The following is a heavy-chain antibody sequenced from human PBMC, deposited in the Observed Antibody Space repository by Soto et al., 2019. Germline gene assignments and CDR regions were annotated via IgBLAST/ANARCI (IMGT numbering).Heavy chain of an antibody. V-gene: IGHV4-39*01. J-gene: IGHJ4*02. CDR3: ARRYCSGGSCDNNFDY. Sequence: SETLSLTCTVSGGSISSYYWGWIRQPPGKGLEWIGKIYHSGSTNYNPSLKSRVTISVDTSKNQFSLKLSSVTAADTAVYYCARRYCSGGSCDNNFDYWGQRTLVTVSS. CDR1: GGSISSYY. D-gene: IGHD2-15*01. CDR2: IYHSGST.